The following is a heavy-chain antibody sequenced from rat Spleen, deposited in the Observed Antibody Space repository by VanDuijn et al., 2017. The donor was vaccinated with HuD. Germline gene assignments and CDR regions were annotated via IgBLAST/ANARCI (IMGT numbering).Heavy chain of an antibody. V-gene: IGHV2S30*01. D-gene: IGHD1-3*01. J-gene: IGHJ2*01. CDR2: MKYDGDT. CDR1: GFSLMDYS. CDR3: AKDQDYGPDY. Sequence: QVQLKESGPGLVQPSQTLSLTCTVSGFSLMDYSVHWVRQPPGKGLEWMGRMKYDGDTYYNSALKSRLSISRDTSKSQVFLKMNSLRSEDTATYYCAKDQDYGPDYWGQGVMVTVSS.